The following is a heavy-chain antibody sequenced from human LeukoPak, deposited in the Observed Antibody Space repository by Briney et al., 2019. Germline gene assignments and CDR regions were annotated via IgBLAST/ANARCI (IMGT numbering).Heavy chain of an antibody. Sequence: GGSLRLSYAASGFTFSDYYMNWIRQAPGKGLEWLSHISTSGSSIHYADSVKGRFTISRDNAKNSLYLQMNSLRVEDTAVYYCARDATTELGTVYMDVWGKGTTVTISS. CDR2: ISTSGSSI. CDR3: ARDATTELGTVYMDV. D-gene: IGHD4-17*01. J-gene: IGHJ6*03. V-gene: IGHV3-11*04. CDR1: GFTFSDYY.